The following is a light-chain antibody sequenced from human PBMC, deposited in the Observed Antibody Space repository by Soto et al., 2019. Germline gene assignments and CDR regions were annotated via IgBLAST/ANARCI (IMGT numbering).Light chain of an antibody. V-gene: IGLV1-44*01. J-gene: IGLJ2*01. Sequence: QSVLTQPPSASGTPGQRVTISCSGSSSNTGSNTVNWYQQLPGTAPKLLIYSNNQRPSGVPDRISGSKSGSSASLAISGLQSEDEADYYCAAWDDSLNGPVFGGGTKLTVL. CDR2: SNN. CDR1: SSNTGSNT. CDR3: AAWDDSLNGPV.